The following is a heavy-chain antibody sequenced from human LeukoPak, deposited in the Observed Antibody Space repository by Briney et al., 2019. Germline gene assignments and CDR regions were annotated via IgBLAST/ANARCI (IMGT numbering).Heavy chain of an antibody. V-gene: IGHV3-21*01. CDR3: AREYYGDPTGI. CDR1: GFIFSSWW. J-gene: IGHJ4*02. CDR2: ISSGSDYT. Sequence: GGSLRLSCAASGFIFSSWWMLWFRRPPGKGLEWVSSISSGSDYTYYADSVKGRFTISRDNAKNSLYLQMNSLRAEDTAVYYCAREYYGDPTGIWGQGTLVTVSS. D-gene: IGHD4-17*01.